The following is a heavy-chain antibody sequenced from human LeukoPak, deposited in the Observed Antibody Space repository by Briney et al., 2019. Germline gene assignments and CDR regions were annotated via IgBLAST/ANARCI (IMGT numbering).Heavy chain of an antibody. D-gene: IGHD6-19*01. V-gene: IGHV3-23*01. CDR3: ARALRARYSSGLDY. Sequence: QTGGSLRLSWAASGFTFSSYAMSWVSQAPGKGLEWVSAISGSGGSTYYADSVKGRFTISRDNAKNSLYLQMNSLRAEDTAVYYCARALRARYSSGLDYWGQGTLVTVSS. J-gene: IGHJ4*02. CDR2: ISGSGGST. CDR1: GFTFSSYA.